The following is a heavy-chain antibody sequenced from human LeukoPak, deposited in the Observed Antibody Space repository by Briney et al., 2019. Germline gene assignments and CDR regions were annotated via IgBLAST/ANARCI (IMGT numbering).Heavy chain of an antibody. Sequence: PSETLSLTCTVSGGSISSSSYYWGWIRQPPGKGLEWIGSIYYSGSTYYNPSLKSRVTISVDTSKNQFSLKLSSVTAADTAVYYCASIVVVDGSGDWFDPWGQGTLVTVSS. V-gene: IGHV4-39*01. D-gene: IGHD2-15*01. CDR1: GGSISSSSYY. CDR3: ASIVVVDGSGDWFDP. J-gene: IGHJ5*02. CDR2: IYYSGST.